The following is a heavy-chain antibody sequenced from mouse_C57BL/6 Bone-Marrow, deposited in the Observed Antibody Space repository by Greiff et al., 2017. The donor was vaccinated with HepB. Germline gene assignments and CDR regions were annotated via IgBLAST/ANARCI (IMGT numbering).Heavy chain of an antibody. J-gene: IGHJ2*01. Sequence: VQLQQSGPGLVQPSQSLSITCTVSGFSLTSYGVHWVRQSPGKGLEWLGVIWSGGSTDYHAAFISRLSISKDNSKSQVFFKMNSLQADDTAIYYCARIYDYDEDYWGQGTTLTVSS. D-gene: IGHD2-4*01. CDR3: ARIYDYDEDY. CDR2: IWSGGST. V-gene: IGHV2-2*01. CDR1: GFSLTSYG.